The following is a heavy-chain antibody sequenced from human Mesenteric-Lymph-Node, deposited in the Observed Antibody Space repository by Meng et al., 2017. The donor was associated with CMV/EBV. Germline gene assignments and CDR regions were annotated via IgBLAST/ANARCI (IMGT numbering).Heavy chain of an antibody. CDR3: AKEATGQVGATTTYYFDY. J-gene: IGHJ4*02. CDR2: IRYDGSNK. CDR1: TFSSYG. V-gene: IGHV3-30*02. Sequence: TFSSYGMHWVRQAPGKGLEWVAFIRYDGSNKYYADSVKGRFTISRDNSKNTLYLQMNSLRAEDTAVYYCAKEATGQVGATTTYYFDYWGQGTLVTVSS. D-gene: IGHD1-26*01.